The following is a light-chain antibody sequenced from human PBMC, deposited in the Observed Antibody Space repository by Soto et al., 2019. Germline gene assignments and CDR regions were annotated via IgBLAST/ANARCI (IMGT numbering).Light chain of an antibody. Sequence: QSALTQPPSASGSPGQSVTISCTGTRSDVGGYNYVSWYQQHPGKAPKLMIYEVSKRPSGVPDRFSGSKSGNTASLTVSGLQAEDEDDYYCSSYAGSNNPVFGGGTKLTVL. J-gene: IGLJ2*01. CDR2: EVS. CDR3: SSYAGSNNPV. V-gene: IGLV2-8*01. CDR1: RSDVGGYNY.